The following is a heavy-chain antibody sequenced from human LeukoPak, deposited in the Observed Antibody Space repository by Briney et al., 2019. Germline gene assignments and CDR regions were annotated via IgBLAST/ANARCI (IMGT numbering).Heavy chain of an antibody. CDR1: GFTFSSYG. CDR2: IWYDGSNK. Sequence: GRSLRLSCAASGFTFSSYGMHWVRQAPGKGLEWVAVIWYDGSNKYYADSVKGRFTISRDNSKNTLYLQMNSLRAEDTAVYYCARGRLKTGGYCSSTSCYKLYYFDYWGQGTLVTVSS. J-gene: IGHJ4*02. V-gene: IGHV3-33*01. CDR3: ARGRLKTGGYCSSTSCYKLYYFDY. D-gene: IGHD2-2*02.